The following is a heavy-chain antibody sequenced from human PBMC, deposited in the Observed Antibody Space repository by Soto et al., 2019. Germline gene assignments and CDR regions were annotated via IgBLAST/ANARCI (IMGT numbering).Heavy chain of an antibody. CDR2: IIPIFGTA. CDR3: ARDKGSLGPYYYGMAV. J-gene: IGHJ6*02. V-gene: IGHV1-69*05. D-gene: IGHD1-26*01. CDR1: GGTFSSYA. Sequence: ASVKVSCKASGGTFSSYAISWVRQAPGQGLEWMGGIIPIFGTANYAQKFRGRVSMTTDTSTATAYVDLRSLRFDDTAVYYCARDKGSLGPYYYGMAVWGQRTTVTVSS.